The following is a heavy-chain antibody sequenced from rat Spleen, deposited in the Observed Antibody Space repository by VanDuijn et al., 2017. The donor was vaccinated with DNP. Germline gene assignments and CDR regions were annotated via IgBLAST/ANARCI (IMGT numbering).Heavy chain of an antibody. V-gene: IGHV5S10*01. CDR2: IIYDGSRT. J-gene: IGHJ3*01. CDR1: GFNFSNYY. D-gene: IGHD3-1*01. Sequence: EVQLVESGGGLVQPGRSMKLSCTVSGFNFSNYYMAWVRQAPKKGLEWVATIIYDGSRTYFRDSVKGRFTISRDNAKSTLYLQMDSLRSEDTATYYCATLAGMIMPPFAYWGQGTLVTVSS. CDR3: ATLAGMIMPPFAY.